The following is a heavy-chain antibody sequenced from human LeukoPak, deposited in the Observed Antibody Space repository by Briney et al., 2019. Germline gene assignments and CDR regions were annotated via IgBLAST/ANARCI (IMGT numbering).Heavy chain of an antibody. V-gene: IGHV1-69*05. Sequence: SVKVSCKASGGTFSSYAISWVRQAPGQGLEWMGGIIPIFGTANYAQKFQGRVTITTDESTSTAYMELSSLRSEDTAVYYCARDSASYYYDSSGYSFDYWGQGTLVTVSS. J-gene: IGHJ4*02. D-gene: IGHD3-22*01. CDR1: GGTFSSYA. CDR3: ARDSASYYYDSSGYSFDY. CDR2: IIPIFGTA.